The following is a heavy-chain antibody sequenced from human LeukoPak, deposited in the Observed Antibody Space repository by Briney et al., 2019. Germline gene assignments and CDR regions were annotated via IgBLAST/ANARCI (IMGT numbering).Heavy chain of an antibody. Sequence: GGSLRLSCAASGFTFSSYAMSWVRQAPGKGLEWVSAISGSGGSTYYADSVKGRFTISRDNSKNTLYLQMNSLRAEDTAVYYCAKAVLLWFGELLYPYYFDYWGQGTLVTVSS. CDR3: AKAVLLWFGELLYPYYFDY. D-gene: IGHD3-10*01. CDR1: GFTFSSYA. J-gene: IGHJ4*02. CDR2: ISGSGGST. V-gene: IGHV3-23*01.